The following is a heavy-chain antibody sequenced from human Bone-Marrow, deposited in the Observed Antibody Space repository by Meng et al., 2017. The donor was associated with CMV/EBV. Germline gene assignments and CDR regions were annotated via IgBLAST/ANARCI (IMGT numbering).Heavy chain of an antibody. D-gene: IGHD2-15*01. CDR2: ISFDGSNE. J-gene: IGHJ5*02. CDR1: GFTFSNYV. V-gene: IGHV3-30-3*01. Sequence: GGSLRLSCAASGFTFSNYVMHWVRQAPGKGLEWVAVISFDGSNEYYADSVKGRFSISRDNSKNTLYLQMNSLRAEDTAVYYCARALLRSAVWFDPWGQGTLVTSPQ. CDR3: ARALLRSAVWFDP.